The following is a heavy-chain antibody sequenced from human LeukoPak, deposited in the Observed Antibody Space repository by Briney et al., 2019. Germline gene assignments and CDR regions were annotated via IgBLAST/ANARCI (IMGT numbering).Heavy chain of an antibody. J-gene: IGHJ4*02. D-gene: IGHD3-10*01. CDR2: ISSNGGST. CDR3: ANGVGAGSGSYYKEYYFDY. CDR1: GFTFSSYA. V-gene: IGHV3-64D*09. Sequence: GGSLRLSCSASGFTFSSYAMHWVRQAPGKGLEYVSAISSNGGSTYYADSVKGRFTISRDNSKNTLYLQMSSLRAEDTAVYYCANGVGAGSGSYYKEYYFDYWGQGTLVTVSS.